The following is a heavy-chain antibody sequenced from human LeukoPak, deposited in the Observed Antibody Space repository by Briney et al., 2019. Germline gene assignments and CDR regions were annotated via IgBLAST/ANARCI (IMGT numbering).Heavy chain of an antibody. CDR3: ARGRPSTLWWPPLNSFWFDP. Sequence: SETLSLTCAVYGGSFSGYYWSWIRQPPGKGLEWIGEINHSGSTNYNPSLKSRVTISVDTSKNQFSLMLSSVAAADTAVYYCARGRPSTLWWPPLNSFWFDPWGQGTLVTVSS. CDR2: INHSGST. V-gene: IGHV4-34*01. J-gene: IGHJ5*02. CDR1: GGSFSGYY. D-gene: IGHD2-21*01.